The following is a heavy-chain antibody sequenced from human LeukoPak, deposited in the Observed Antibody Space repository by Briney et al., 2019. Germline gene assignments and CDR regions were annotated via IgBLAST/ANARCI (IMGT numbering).Heavy chain of an antibody. CDR2: IYYSGST. D-gene: IGHD2-8*01. CDR1: GGSISSSSYY. Sequence: SETLSLTCTVSGGSISSSSYYWGWIRQPPGKGLGWIGYIYYSGSTNYNPSLKSRVTISVDTSKNQFSLKLSSVTAAVTAVYYCARVFNGVPDYWGQGTLVTVSS. CDR3: ARVFNGVPDY. J-gene: IGHJ4*02. V-gene: IGHV4-61*05.